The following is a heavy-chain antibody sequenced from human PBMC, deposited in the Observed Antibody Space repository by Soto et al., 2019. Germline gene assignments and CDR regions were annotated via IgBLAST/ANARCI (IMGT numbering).Heavy chain of an antibody. V-gene: IGHV4-59*01. CDR1: GGSISSYY. CDR2: IYYSGST. J-gene: IGHJ4*02. Sequence: QVQLQESGPGLVKPSETLSLTCTVSGGSISSYYWSWIRQPPGKGLEWIGYIYYSGSTNYNPSLKSRVTISVDTSKNQFSLKLSSVTAADTAVYYCARGVYDGNDYWGQGTLVTVSS. CDR3: ARGVYDGNDY. D-gene: IGHD5-12*01.